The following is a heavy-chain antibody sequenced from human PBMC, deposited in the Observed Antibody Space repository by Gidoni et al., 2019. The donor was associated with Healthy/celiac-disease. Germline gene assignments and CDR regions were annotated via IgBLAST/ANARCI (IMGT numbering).Heavy chain of an antibody. Sequence: EVQLVESGGGLVQPGWSLRLSCAASGFTFGRYWISWVRQAPGKGLEWGANKKQNGREKDYVDSGKGRFTISRDNAKNSLYLQMNSMRAEDTAVYYCARRLDDFWSGVLIDYWGQGTLVTVSS. CDR1: GFTFGRYW. D-gene: IGHD3-3*01. CDR3: ARRLDDFWSGVLIDY. V-gene: IGHV3-7*01. CDR2: KKQNGREK. J-gene: IGHJ4*02.